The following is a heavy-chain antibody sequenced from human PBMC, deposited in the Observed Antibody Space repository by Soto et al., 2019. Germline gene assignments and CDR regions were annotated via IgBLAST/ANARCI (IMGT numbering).Heavy chain of an antibody. J-gene: IGHJ4*02. D-gene: IGHD6-19*01. V-gene: IGHV1-18*01. Sequence: MSSLQHETEQGLEWMGWISAYNGNTNYAQKLQGRVTMTTDTSTSTAYMELRSLRSDDTAVYYCARSQWLGTEPIDYWGQGTLVTVSS. CDR3: ARSQWLGTEPIDY. CDR2: ISAYNGNT.